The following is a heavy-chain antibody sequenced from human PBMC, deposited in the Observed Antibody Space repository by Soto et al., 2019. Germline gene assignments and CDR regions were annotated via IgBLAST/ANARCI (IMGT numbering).Heavy chain of an antibody. D-gene: IGHD2-21*02. J-gene: IGHJ3*02. Sequence: VSGPTLVNPTQTLTLTCTFSGFSLSTSGMRVSWIRQPPGKALEWLARIDWDDDKFYSTSLKTRITISKDTSKNQVVLTMTNMDPVDTATYYCSRGSDVGGDERDAFDIWGQGTMVTVSS. CDR2: IDWDDDK. CDR1: GFSLSTSGMR. V-gene: IGHV2-70*04. CDR3: SRGSDVGGDERDAFDI.